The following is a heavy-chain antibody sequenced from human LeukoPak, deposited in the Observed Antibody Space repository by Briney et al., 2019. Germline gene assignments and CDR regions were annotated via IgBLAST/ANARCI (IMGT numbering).Heavy chain of an antibody. Sequence: GGSLRLSCAAAGLNFSSYWMTWVRQAPGKGLEWVANIKQDGTEKYYVDSVKGRFTISRDNAKNSLYLQMNSLRAVDTAVYFCARPTTVTMVDAFNIWGLGTMVTVSS. J-gene: IGHJ3*02. CDR2: IKQDGTEK. V-gene: IGHV3-7*04. CDR1: GLNFSSYW. CDR3: ARPTTVTMVDAFNI. D-gene: IGHD4-17*01.